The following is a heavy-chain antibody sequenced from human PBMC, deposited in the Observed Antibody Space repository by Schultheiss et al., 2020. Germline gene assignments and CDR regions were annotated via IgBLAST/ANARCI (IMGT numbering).Heavy chain of an antibody. CDR1: GYSISSYYY. CDR3: ARGGSSSWPFDY. CDR2: IYHSGST. Sequence: SQTLSLTCAVSGYSISSYYYWGWIRQPPGKGLEWIGSIYHSGSTNYNPSLKSRVTISVDTSKNQFSLKLSSVTAADTAVYYCARGGSSSWPFDYWGQGTLVTVSS. V-gene: IGHV4-38-2*01. D-gene: IGHD6-13*01. J-gene: IGHJ4*02.